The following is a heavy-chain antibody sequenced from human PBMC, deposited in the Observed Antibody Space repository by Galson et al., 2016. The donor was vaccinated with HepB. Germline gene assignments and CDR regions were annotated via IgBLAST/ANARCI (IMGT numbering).Heavy chain of an antibody. V-gene: IGHV3-23*01. CDR3: AKRVSSSKYFDY. CDR1: GLTFSSHP. J-gene: IGHJ4*02. D-gene: IGHD2-2*01. CDR2: IGSRGDDT. Sequence: SLRLSCAGSGLTFSSHPMNWVRQAPGKGLEWVSSIGSRGDDTYYADSVKGRFTVSRDNLKNTLYLQMNSLRADDTAVYYCAKRVSSSKYFDYWGQGTLVTVSS.